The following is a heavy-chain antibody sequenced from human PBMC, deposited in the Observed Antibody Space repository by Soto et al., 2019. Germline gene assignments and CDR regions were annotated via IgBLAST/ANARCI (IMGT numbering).Heavy chain of an antibody. D-gene: IGHD5-12*01. J-gene: IGHJ3*02. CDR2: ISYDGSNK. CDR3: AKDSAWGGYDSPHAFDI. V-gene: IGHV3-30*18. Sequence: GGSLRLSCAASGFTFSSYGMHWVRQAPGKGLEWVAVISYDGSNKYYADSVKGRFTISRDNSKNTLYLQMNSLRAEDTAVYYCAKDSAWGGYDSPHAFDIWGQGTMVTVSS. CDR1: GFTFSSYG.